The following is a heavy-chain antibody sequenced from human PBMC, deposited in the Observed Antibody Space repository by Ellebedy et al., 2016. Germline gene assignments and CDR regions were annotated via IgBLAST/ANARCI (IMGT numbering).Heavy chain of an antibody. CDR3: ARDGGGAVGLSDY. CDR2: IIPIFGTT. Sequence: ASVKVSCKASGGTFSSYAISWVRQAPGQGLEWMGGIIPIFGTTNYAQKFQGRVTITADESTSTAYMELSSLRSEDTAVYYCARDGGGAVGLSDYWGQGTLVTVSS. J-gene: IGHJ4*02. D-gene: IGHD3-16*01. CDR1: GGTFSSYA. V-gene: IGHV1-69*13.